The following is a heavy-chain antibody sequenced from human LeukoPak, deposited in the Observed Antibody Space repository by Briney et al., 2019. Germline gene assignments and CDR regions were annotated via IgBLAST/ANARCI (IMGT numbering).Heavy chain of an antibody. J-gene: IGHJ4*02. V-gene: IGHV7-4-1*02. D-gene: IGHD2-2*01. CDR1: GYTFTRYA. CDR2: INTNTGSP. Sequence: ASVKVSCKASGYTFTRYAMNWVRQAPGQGLEWMGWINTNTGSPTYAQGFTGRFVFSLDTSVSTAYLQISSLKAEDTAVYYCARDTPPGYCTTTSCYATPDYWGQGTLVTVSS. CDR3: ARDTPPGYCTTTSCYATPDY.